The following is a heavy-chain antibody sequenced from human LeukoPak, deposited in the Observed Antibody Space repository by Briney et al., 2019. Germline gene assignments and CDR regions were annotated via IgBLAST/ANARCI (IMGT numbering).Heavy chain of an antibody. CDR3: ARCYYGSGSYNYYYYYMDV. V-gene: IGHV4-34*01. D-gene: IGHD3-10*01. CDR2: INHSGST. J-gene: IGHJ6*03. Sequence: SEILSLTCAVYGGSFSGYYWSWIRQPPGKGLEWIGEINHSGSTNYNPSLKSRVTISVDTSKNQFSLKLSSVTAADTAVYYCARCYYGSGSYNYYYYYMDVWGKGTTVTVSS. CDR1: GGSFSGYY.